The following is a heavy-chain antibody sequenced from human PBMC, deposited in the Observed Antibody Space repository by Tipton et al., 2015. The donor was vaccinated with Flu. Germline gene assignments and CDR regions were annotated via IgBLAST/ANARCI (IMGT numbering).Heavy chain of an antibody. V-gene: IGHV4-4*07. J-gene: IGHJ5*02. Sequence: TLSLTCTVSGGSISNYYWNWIRQPAGKGLEWIGRIYTSGSTNYNPSLKSRVTMSLDTSKNQFSLKLSSVTAADTAVYYCARELTNTMGRSWFDPWGQGTLVTVSS. CDR3: ARELTNTMGRSWFDP. CDR2: IYTSGST. CDR1: GGSISNYY. D-gene: IGHD2-8*01.